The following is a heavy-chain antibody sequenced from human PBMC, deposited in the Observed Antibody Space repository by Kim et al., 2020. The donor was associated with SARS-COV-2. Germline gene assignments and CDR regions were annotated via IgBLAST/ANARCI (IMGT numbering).Heavy chain of an antibody. J-gene: IGHJ4*02. Sequence: SQTLSLTCAISGDSVSSNSAAWNWIRQSPSRGLEWLGRTYYRSKWYNDYAVSVKSRITINPDTSKNQFSLQLNSVTPEDTAVYYCARTQNYYGSGSYPDPFDYWGQGTLVTVSS. CDR1: GDSVSSNSAA. D-gene: IGHD3-10*01. CDR2: TYYRSKWYN. V-gene: IGHV6-1*01. CDR3: ARTQNYYGSGSYPDPFDY.